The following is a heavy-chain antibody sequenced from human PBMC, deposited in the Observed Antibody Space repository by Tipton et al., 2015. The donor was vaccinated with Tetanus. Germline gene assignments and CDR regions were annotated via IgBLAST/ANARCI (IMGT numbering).Heavy chain of an antibody. Sequence: SLRLSCAASGFSFEDYYMSWIRQAPGKGLEWVSAIYSGGSTYYADSVKGRFTISRDNSKNALYLQMNSLRAEDTAVYYCAREGSSGCFDPWGRGTLVTVSS. CDR2: IYSGGST. D-gene: IGHD1-26*01. J-gene: IGHJ5*02. CDR3: AREGSSGCFDP. CDR1: GFSFEDYY. V-gene: IGHV3-66*01.